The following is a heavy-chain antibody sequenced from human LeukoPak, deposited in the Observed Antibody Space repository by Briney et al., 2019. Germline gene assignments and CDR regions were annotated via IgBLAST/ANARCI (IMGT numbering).Heavy chain of an antibody. CDR2: INPNGGGT. J-gene: IGHJ4*02. CDR1: GYTFTDHY. Sequence: GASVKVSCKASGYTFTDHYLHWLRQAPGQGLEYLGWINPNGGGTNFPQKFQGRVTLTIDTSVNTGYMEITKLTSDDTAVYYCARDGSITWYFWGQGTLVTVSS. CDR3: ARDGSITWYF. D-gene: IGHD6-13*01. V-gene: IGHV1-2*02.